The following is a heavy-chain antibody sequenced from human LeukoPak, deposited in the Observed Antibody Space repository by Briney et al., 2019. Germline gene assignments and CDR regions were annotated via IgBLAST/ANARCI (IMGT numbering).Heavy chain of an antibody. Sequence: PSETLSLTCTVSGGSITRTHNYWAWIRQPPGKGLEWIGSIYYTGNTYYNPSLASRVAMSIDTSNNQFSLRVNSVTAADTAVYYCARDFYESTDYGSTFDFWGLGILVTVSS. CDR1: GGSITRTHNY. CDR3: ARDFYESTDYGSTFDF. V-gene: IGHV4-39*02. D-gene: IGHD4/OR15-4a*01. J-gene: IGHJ4*02. CDR2: IYYTGNT.